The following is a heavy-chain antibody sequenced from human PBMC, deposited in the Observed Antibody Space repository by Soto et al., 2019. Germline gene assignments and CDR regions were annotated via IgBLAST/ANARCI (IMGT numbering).Heavy chain of an antibody. D-gene: IGHD3-3*01. CDR2: ISSSSSTI. CDR1: GFTFSSYS. Sequence: EVQLVESGGGLVQPGGSLRLSCAASGFTFSSYSMNWVRQAPGKGLEWVSYISSSSSTIYYADSVKGRFTISRDNAKNSLYLQMNSLRAEDTAVYYCARDRTIFGVVINAFDIWGQGTMVTVSS. J-gene: IGHJ3*02. V-gene: IGHV3-48*01. CDR3: ARDRTIFGVVINAFDI.